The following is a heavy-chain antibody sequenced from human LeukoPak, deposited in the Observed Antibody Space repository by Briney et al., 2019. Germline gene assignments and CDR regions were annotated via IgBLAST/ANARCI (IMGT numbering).Heavy chain of an antibody. CDR1: GYTFTSYG. V-gene: IGHV1-8*02. J-gene: IGHJ5*02. CDR2: MNPNSGNT. D-gene: IGHD6-13*01. CDR3: ARGMYSSSWFDP. Sequence: ASVKVSCKASGYTFTSYGISWVRQAPGQGLEWMGWMNPNSGNTGYAQKFQGRVTMTRNTSISTAYMELSSLRSEDTAVYYCARGMYSSSWFDPWGQGTLVTVSS.